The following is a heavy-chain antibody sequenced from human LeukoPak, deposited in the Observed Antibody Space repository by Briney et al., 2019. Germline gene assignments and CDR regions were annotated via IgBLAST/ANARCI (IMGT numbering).Heavy chain of an antibody. CDR2: ISGSGSNT. CDR1: GFTFNYFA. V-gene: IGHV3-23*01. J-gene: IGHJ4*02. Sequence: PGGSLRLSCAASGFTFNYFAMSWVRQAPEKGLEWVSAISGSGSNTYYADSVRGRFTISRDNSRNILFLQMNSLRAEDSALYYCVKGPLIEVAGTTWDYWGQGTLVTVSS. CDR3: VKGPLIEVAGTTWDY. D-gene: IGHD6-19*01.